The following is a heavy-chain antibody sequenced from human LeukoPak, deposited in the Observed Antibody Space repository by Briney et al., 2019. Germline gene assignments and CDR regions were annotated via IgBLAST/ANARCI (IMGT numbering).Heavy chain of an antibody. CDR1: VGSIGSRPNY. V-gene: IGHV4-39*07. Sequence: SETLSLTSTLSVGSIGSRPNYCGWVRQPPGKELECIGSVSYSARTSYIPSLESRVTISVDTSKNQFSLKFNSVTAADTAVYYCARVGDYSSSWYDLFYFDSWGQGTLVTVSS. CDR2: VSYSART. CDR3: ARVGDYSSSWYDLFYFDS. J-gene: IGHJ4*02. D-gene: IGHD6-13*01.